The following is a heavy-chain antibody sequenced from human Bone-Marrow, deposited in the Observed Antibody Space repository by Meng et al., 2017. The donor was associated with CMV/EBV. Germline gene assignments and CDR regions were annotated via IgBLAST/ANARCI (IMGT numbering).Heavy chain of an antibody. D-gene: IGHD4/OR15-4a*01. CDR2: INPSGGST. V-gene: IGHV1-46*01. CDR3: AIHIPYGGFDY. CDR1: GYTFTSYY. J-gene: IGHJ4*02. Sequence: ASGKVSCKASGYTFTSYYMHWVRQAPGQGLEWMGIINPSGGSTSYAQKFQGRVTMTRDTSTSTVYMELSSLRSEDTAVYYCAIHIPYGGFDYWGQGTRVTVSS.